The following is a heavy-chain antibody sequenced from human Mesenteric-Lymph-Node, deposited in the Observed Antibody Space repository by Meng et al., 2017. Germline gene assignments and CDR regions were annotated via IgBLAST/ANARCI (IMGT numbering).Heavy chain of an antibody. CDR3: VDILTGYFQGDAFDI. CDR1: GGSVSSGSYY. Sequence: SETLSLTCTVSGGSVSSGSYYWSWIRQPPGKGLEWIGYIYYSGSTNYNPSLKSRVTISVDTSKNQFSLKLSSVTAADTAVYYCVDILTGYFQGDAFDIWGQGTMVTVSS. V-gene: IGHV4-61*01. J-gene: IGHJ3*02. CDR2: IYYSGST. D-gene: IGHD3-9*01.